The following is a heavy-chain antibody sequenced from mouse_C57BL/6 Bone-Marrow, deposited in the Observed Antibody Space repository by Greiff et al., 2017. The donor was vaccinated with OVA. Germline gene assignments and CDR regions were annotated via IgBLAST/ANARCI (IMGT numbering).Heavy chain of an antibody. CDR3: ARGRYYYGSSPAWFAY. J-gene: IGHJ3*01. V-gene: IGHV1-47*01. Sequence: VQLQQSGAELVKPGASVKMSCKASGYTFTTYPIEWMKQNHGKSLEWIGNFHPYNDDTKYNEKFKGKATLTVEKSSSTVYLELSRLTSDDSAVYYCARGRYYYGSSPAWFAYWGQGTLVTVSA. D-gene: IGHD1-1*01. CDR1: GYTFTTYP. CDR2: FHPYNDDT.